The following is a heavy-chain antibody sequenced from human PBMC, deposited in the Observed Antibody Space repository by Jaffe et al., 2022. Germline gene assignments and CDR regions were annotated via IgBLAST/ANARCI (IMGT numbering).Heavy chain of an antibody. CDR3: ARHDITKTGVLRRVRGKSFDS. Sequence: QVQLQQWGAGLLKPSETLSLTCTVYGESLSDSYWSWIRQPPGKGLEWIGQISHGGSTNYSPSFKSRVTILLDTSKKQVSLNISSVTTADSATYYCARHDITKTGVLRRVRGKSFDSWGPGTLVTVSS. V-gene: IGHV4-34*01. CDR1: GESLSDSY. J-gene: IGHJ4*02. D-gene: IGHD1-20*01. CDR2: ISHGGST.